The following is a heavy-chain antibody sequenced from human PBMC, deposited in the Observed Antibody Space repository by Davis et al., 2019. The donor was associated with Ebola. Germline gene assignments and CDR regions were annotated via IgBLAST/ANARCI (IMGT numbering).Heavy chain of an antibody. CDR1: GFTFSSYS. J-gene: IGHJ4*02. D-gene: IGHD4-17*01. CDR2: IQYYGNNK. CDR3: ARDVAINYGGF. V-gene: IGHV3-30*02. Sequence: PGGSLRLSCATSGFTFSSYSMHWVRQAAGKGLEWVAFIQYYGNNKYHADSVKGRFTISRDNAKNTLYLQLDSLRVEDTAVYYCARDVAINYGGFWGQGTLVAVSS.